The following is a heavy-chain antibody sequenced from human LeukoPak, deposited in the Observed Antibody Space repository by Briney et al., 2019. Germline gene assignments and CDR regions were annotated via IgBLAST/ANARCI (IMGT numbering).Heavy chain of an antibody. CDR2: IYYSGST. V-gene: IGHV4-39*03. Sequence: ASETLSLTCTVSGXSISSSSYYWGWIRQPPGKGLEWIGSIYYSGSTYYNPSLKSRVTISVDTSKNQFSLKLSSVTAADTAVYYCCGGDCSSRGQGTLVTVSS. CDR3: CGGDCSS. J-gene: IGHJ4*02. D-gene: IGHD2-21*02. CDR1: GXSISSSSYY.